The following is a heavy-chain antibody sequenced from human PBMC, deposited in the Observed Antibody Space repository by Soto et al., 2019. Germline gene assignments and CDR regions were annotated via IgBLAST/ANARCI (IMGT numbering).Heavy chain of an antibody. CDR2: IYYSGST. CDR1: GGSISSYY. V-gene: IGHV4-59*01. D-gene: IGHD6-13*01. CDR3: ARGDSPNIAADTYGMDV. Sequence: QVQLQESGPGLVKPSETLSLTCTVSGGSISSYYWSWIRQPPGKGLEWIGYIYYSGSTNYNPSLKSRVTISVDTSKNQFSLKLSSVTAADTAVYYCARGDSPNIAADTYGMDVWGQGTTVTVSS. J-gene: IGHJ6*02.